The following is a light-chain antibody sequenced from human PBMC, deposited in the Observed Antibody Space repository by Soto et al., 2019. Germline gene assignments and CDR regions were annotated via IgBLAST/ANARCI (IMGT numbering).Light chain of an antibody. CDR3: SSYAGNNNLL. Sequence: QSVLTQPPSASRSPGQSVTISCTGTSNDVGGHNYVSWYQQHPGKAPKLMIYEVNKRPSGVPDRFSGSKSGNTASLTVSGLQAEDEAEYYCSSYAGNNNLLFGGGTKLTVL. CDR1: SNDVGGHNY. J-gene: IGLJ2*01. CDR2: EVN. V-gene: IGLV2-8*01.